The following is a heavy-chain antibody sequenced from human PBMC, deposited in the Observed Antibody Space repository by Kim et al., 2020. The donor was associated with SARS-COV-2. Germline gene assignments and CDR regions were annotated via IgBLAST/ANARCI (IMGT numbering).Heavy chain of an antibody. Sequence: GGSLRLSCAASGFTFKNYWMSWGRQAAGQGRWGVANIKQDVRKKYYLDTVNGRFTISRDNAKNSRFLQMTGLRVDDTAVYYCARGSSELWGFEWFDLWGQGIQVTVAS. D-gene: IGHD3-16*01. CDR3: ARGSSELWGFEWFDL. CDR2: IKQDVRKK. V-gene: IGHV3-7*01. J-gene: IGHJ5*02. CDR1: GFTFKNYW.